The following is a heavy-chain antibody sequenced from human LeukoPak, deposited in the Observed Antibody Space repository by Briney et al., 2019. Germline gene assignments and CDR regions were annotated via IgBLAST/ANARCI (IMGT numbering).Heavy chain of an antibody. Sequence: GGSLRLSCAASGFTFSNFAMGWVRQAPGKGLEWVSAIKGSGTTTYYADSVKGRFTISRDNSKNTLFLQMNSLSADDTAVYYCAKSRARREESSGSIGDWGQGTLVTVSS. J-gene: IGHJ4*01. CDR2: IKGSGTTT. CDR3: AKSRARREESSGSIGD. V-gene: IGHV3-23*01. D-gene: IGHD6-19*01. CDR1: GFTFSNFA.